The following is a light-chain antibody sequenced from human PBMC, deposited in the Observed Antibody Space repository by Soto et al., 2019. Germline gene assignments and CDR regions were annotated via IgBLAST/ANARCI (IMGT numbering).Light chain of an antibody. CDR3: QQSYTTPVYT. CDR1: QNIIFY. CDR2: AAS. Sequence: DIQMTQSPSSLSVSVGDRVTITCGARQNIIFYLNWYQQKPGKAPKLLIYAASNLQSGVPSRFSGSGSGTEFTLTISSLQPEDFATYFCQQSYTTPVYTFGQGTKLEIK. J-gene: IGKJ2*01. V-gene: IGKV1-39*01.